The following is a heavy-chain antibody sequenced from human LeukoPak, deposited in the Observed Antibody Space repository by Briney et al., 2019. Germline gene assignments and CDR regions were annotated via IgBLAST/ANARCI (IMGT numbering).Heavy chain of an antibody. J-gene: IGHJ4*02. Sequence: PGGSLRLSCAASGFTFSSYAMSWVRQAPGKGLEWVSAISGSGGSTYYADSVKGRLTISRDNSKNTLYLQMNSLRAEDTAVYYCAKAKTGDPFYYFDYWGQGTLVTVSS. CDR2: ISGSGGST. D-gene: IGHD7-27*01. CDR3: AKAKTGDPFYYFDY. V-gene: IGHV3-23*01. CDR1: GFTFSSYA.